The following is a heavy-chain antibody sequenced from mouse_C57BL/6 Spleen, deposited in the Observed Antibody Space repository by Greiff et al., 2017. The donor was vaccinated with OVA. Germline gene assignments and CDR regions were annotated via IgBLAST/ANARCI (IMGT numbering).Heavy chain of an antibody. CDR3: ARSTIVTTRAMDY. CDR1: GYTFTDYN. CDR2: INPNNGGT. V-gene: IGHV1-18*01. J-gene: IGHJ4*01. D-gene: IGHD2-5*01. Sequence: EVQLQESGPELVKPGASVKIPCKASGYTFTDYNMDWVKQSHGKSLEWIGDINPNNGGTIYNQKFKGKATLTVDKSSSTAYMELRSLTSEDTAVYYCARSTIVTTRAMDYWGQGTSVTVSS.